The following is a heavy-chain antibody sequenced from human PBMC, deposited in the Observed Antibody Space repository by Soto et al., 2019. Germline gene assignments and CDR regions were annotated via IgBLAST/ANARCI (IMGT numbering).Heavy chain of an antibody. D-gene: IGHD6-13*01. Sequence: ASVKVSCKASGYSFSSHAITWVRQAPGQGLEWMGGIIPVFGTPTYAQKFQGRLTISADKSTNTSSLELRSLRSEDTAVYYCARGGALSTSWYWGDGLDSWGQGTQVTVSS. CDR3: ARGGALSTSWYWGDGLDS. J-gene: IGHJ4*02. CDR2: IIPVFGTP. V-gene: IGHV1-69*06. CDR1: GYSFSSHA.